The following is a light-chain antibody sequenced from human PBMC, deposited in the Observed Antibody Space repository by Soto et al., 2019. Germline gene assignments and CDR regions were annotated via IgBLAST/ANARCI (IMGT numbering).Light chain of an antibody. Sequence: AIRMTQSPSSFSASTGDRVTITCRASQGISSYLAWYQQKPGKAPNLLIYKASSLESGVPSRFSGSGSGTEFTLTISSLQPDDFATYYCQQYNSYRTFGQGTKV. V-gene: IGKV1-8*01. CDR2: KAS. CDR3: QQYNSYRT. J-gene: IGKJ1*01. CDR1: QGISSY.